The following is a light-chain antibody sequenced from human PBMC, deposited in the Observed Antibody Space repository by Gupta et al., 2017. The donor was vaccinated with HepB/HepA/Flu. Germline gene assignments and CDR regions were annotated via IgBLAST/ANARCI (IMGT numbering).Light chain of an antibody. CDR1: GSDIGDFNY. Sequence: QSALTQPASVSGSPQQSITISCTGTGSDIGDFNYVSWYQQHQGQVLKLIIYDVSDRPSGVSSRFSGSKSGNTASLTISGHKAEYEADYYSGSITSSSTGVFGGGTKLTVL. V-gene: IGLV2-14*01. CDR3: GSITSSSTGV. J-gene: IGLJ3*02. CDR2: DVS.